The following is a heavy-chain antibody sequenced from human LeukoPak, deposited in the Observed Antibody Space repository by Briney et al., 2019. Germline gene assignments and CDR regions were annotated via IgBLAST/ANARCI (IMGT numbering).Heavy chain of an antibody. V-gene: IGHV4-59*08. D-gene: IGHD3-22*01. J-gene: IGHJ4*02. Sequence: SETLSLTCTVSGGSISSYYWSWIRQPPGKGLEWIGYIYYSGSTNYNPSLKSRVTIAVDTSRNQFSLKLTSITAADTAVYYCARRRIYYHFDYWGQGALVTVSS. CDR2: IYYSGST. CDR1: GGSISSYY. CDR3: ARRRIYYHFDY.